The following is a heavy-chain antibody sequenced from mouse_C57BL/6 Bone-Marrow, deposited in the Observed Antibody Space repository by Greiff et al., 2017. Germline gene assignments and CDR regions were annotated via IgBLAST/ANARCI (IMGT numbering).Heavy chain of an antibody. V-gene: IGHV1-81*01. CDR3: AGKLTPY. Sequence: QVQLQQSGAELARPGASVKLSCKASGYTFTSYGISWVKQRTGQGLEWIGEIYPRSGNNYYNEKFKGKATLTADKSSSTAYMELRSLTSEDSAVYFCAGKLTPYWGQGTLVTVAA. CDR1: GYTFTSYG. J-gene: IGHJ3*01. CDR2: IYPRSGNN.